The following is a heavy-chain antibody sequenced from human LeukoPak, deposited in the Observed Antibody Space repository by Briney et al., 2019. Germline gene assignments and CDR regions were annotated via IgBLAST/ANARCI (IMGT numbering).Heavy chain of an antibody. CDR3: ARETGHYDILTDSVTYYFDY. J-gene: IGHJ4*02. CDR2: INHSGST. D-gene: IGHD3-9*01. V-gene: IGHV4-34*01. CDR1: GGSFSGYY. Sequence: SETLSLTCAVYGGSFSGYYWSWIRQPPGKGLEWIGEINHSGSTNYNPSLKSRVTISVDTSKNQFSLKLSSVTAADTAVYYCARETGHYDILTDSVTYYFDYWGQGTLVTVSS.